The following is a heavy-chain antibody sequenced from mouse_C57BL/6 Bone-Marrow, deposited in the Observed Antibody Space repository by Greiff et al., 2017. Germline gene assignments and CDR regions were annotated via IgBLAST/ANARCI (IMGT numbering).Heavy chain of an antibody. CDR1: GFTFSDYG. Sequence: EVKLLESGGGLVKPGRSLKLSCAASGFTFSDYGMHWVRQAPEKGLEWVAYISRCSSTIYYADTVKGRFTLSRDNAKNTLFLQLTSLRSEDTAMYYCARGNCDYWGQGTTLTVSS. CDR2: ISRCSSTI. CDR3: ARGNCDY. V-gene: IGHV5-17*01. J-gene: IGHJ2*01.